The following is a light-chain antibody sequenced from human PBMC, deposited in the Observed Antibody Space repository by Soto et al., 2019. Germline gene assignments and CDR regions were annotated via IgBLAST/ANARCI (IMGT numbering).Light chain of an antibody. Sequence: QSALTQPASVSGSPGQSITISCTGTSSDVGAYNCVSWYQQHPGKAPKLMIYDVSNRPSGVSNRFSGSKSVNTASLTISGLQAEDEADYHCSSYTSSSTVIFGGGTKLTVL. CDR3: SSYTSSSTVI. CDR1: SSDVGAYNC. CDR2: DVS. J-gene: IGLJ2*01. V-gene: IGLV2-14*03.